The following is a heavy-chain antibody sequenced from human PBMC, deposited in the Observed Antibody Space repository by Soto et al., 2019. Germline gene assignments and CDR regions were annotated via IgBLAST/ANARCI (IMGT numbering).Heavy chain of an antibody. CDR2: ISYDGSNK. V-gene: IGHV3-30*18. CDR1: GFTFSSYG. CDR3: AKDSTIGSGYGGAFDI. Sequence: GGSLRLSCAASGFTFSSYGMHWVRQAPGKGLEWVAVISYDGSNKYYADSVKGRFTISRDNSKNTLYLQMNSLRAEDTAVYYCAKDSTIGSGYGGAFDIWGQGTMVTVSS. D-gene: IGHD3-22*01. J-gene: IGHJ3*02.